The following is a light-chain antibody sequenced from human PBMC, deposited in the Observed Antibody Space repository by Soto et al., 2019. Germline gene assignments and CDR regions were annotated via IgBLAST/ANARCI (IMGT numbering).Light chain of an antibody. CDR1: SSDVGSYNL. Sequence: LTQPASVSGSPGQSITISCTGTSSDVGSYNLVSWYQQHPGKAPKLMIYEGSKRPSGVSNRFSGSKSGNTASLTISGLQAGDEADYYCCSYAGSSTYVFGTGTKVTVL. V-gene: IGLV2-23*01. CDR3: CSYAGSSTYV. J-gene: IGLJ1*01. CDR2: EGS.